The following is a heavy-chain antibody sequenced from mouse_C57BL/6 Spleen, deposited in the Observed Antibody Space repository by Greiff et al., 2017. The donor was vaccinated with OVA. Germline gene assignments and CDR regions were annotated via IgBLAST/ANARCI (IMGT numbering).Heavy chain of an antibody. CDR1: GYSFTGYY. CDR3: ARYPYYGLDY. V-gene: IGHV1-42*01. Sequence: VQLQQSGPELVKPGASVKISCKASGYSFTGYYMNWVKQSPEKSLEWIGEINPSTGGTTYNQKFKATATLTVDKSSSTAYMQLKSLTSEDSAVYYCARYPYYGLDYWGQGTTLTVSS. J-gene: IGHJ2*01. CDR2: INPSTGGT. D-gene: IGHD1-1*01.